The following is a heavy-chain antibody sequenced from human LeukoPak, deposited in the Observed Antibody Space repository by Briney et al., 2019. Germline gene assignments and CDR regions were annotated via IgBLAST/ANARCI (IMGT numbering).Heavy chain of an antibody. CDR1: GFTFSSYS. CDR3: ARDRDIVVVPAVAPMDV. CDR2: ISSSSSYI. V-gene: IGHV3-21*01. Sequence: GGSLRLSCAASGFTFSSYSMNWVRQAPGKGLEWVSSISSSSSYIYYADSVKSRFTISRDNAKNSLYLQMNSLRAEDTAVYYCARDRDIVVVPAVAPMDVWGKGTTVTVSS. J-gene: IGHJ6*03. D-gene: IGHD2-2*01.